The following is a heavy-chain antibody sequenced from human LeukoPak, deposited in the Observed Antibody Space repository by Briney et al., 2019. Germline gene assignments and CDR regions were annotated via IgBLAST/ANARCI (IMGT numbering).Heavy chain of an antibody. D-gene: IGHD3-10*01. CDR3: ARVPYGSGTYYFDY. Sequence: PSQTLSLTCNVSGGSINSGDASWSWIRQPPGKSLEWIGYISYSGSPYYNPSLRGRVAISGDTSENQFVLRLGSVTAADTAVYYCARVPYGSGTYYFDYWGQGILVTVSS. CDR1: GGSINSGDAS. V-gene: IGHV4-30-4*01. J-gene: IGHJ4*02. CDR2: ISYSGSP.